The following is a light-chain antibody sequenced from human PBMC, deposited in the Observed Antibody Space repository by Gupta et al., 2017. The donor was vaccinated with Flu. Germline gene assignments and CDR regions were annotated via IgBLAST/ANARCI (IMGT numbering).Light chain of an antibody. CDR3: SSYTFAATRWV. V-gene: IGLV2-14*01. J-gene: IGLJ3*02. CDR2: EVT. CDR1: SSDIGGYNY. Sequence: INVSCTGTSSDIGGYNYVSWYQQKSGESPKLLLYEVTKRPSGVSDRFSGSKSDNTASLTIPGLQAEDEATYPCSSYTFAATRWVFGGGTTVTVL.